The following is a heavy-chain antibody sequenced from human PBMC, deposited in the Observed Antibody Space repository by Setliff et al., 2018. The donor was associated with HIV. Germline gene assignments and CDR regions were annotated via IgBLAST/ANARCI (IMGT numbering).Heavy chain of an antibody. CDR2: IYPGDSDV. V-gene: IGHV5-51*01. D-gene: IGHD5-18*01. CDR3: ARHWPVDAAIPYYMDV. CDR1: GYSFTKFW. Sequence: HGESLKISCQASGYSFTKFWIGWVRQMPGKGPEWMGIIYPGDSDVRYSPSFQGQVTISADKSINTAYLQWSSLKASDTAMYYCARHWPVDAAIPYYMDVWGKGTTVTVSS. J-gene: IGHJ6*03.